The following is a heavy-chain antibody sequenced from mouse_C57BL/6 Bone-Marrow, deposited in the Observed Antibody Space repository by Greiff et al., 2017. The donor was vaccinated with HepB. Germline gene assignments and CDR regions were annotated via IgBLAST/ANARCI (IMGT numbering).Heavy chain of an antibody. CDR1: GYTFTDHT. D-gene: IGHD2-10*02. CDR2: IYPRSGNT. Sequence: QVQLQQSDAELVKPGASVKISCKVSGYTFTDHTIHWMKQRPEQGLEWIGYIYPRSGNTYYNEKFKGKATLTADKSSSTAYMELRSLTSEDSAVYFCARGGYGNPYFDYWGQGTTLTVSS. V-gene: IGHV1-78*01. J-gene: IGHJ2*01. CDR3: ARGGYGNPYFDY.